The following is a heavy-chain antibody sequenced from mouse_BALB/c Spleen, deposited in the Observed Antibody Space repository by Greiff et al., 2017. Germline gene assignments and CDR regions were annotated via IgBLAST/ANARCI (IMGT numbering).Heavy chain of an antibody. D-gene: IGHD1-1*01. CDR1: GFSLTSYG. Sequence: QVQLKESGPGLVAPSQSLSITCTVSGFSLTSYGVHWVRQPPGKGLEWLGVIWAGGSTNYNSALMSRLSISKDNSKSQVFLKMNSLQTDDTAMYYCARGDTTVVTIYYAMDYWGQGTSVTVSS. CDR3: ARGDTTVVTIYYAMDY. J-gene: IGHJ4*01. V-gene: IGHV2-9*02. CDR2: IWAGGST.